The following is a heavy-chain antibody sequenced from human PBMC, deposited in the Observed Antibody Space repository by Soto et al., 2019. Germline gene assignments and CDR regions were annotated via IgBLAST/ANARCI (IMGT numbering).Heavy chain of an antibody. CDR2: INHSGST. CDR3: ARIYYDSVFDY. CDR1: GGSFSGYY. D-gene: IGHD3-22*01. Sequence: SETLSLTCAVYGGSFSGYYWSWIRQPPGKGLEWIGEINHSGSTNYNPSLKSRVTISVDTSKNQFSLKLSSVTAADTAVYYCARIYYDSVFDYWGQGTLVTVS. V-gene: IGHV4-34*01. J-gene: IGHJ4*02.